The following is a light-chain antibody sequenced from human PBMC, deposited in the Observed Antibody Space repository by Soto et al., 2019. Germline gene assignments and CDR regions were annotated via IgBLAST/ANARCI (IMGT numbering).Light chain of an antibody. J-gene: IGLJ1*01. CDR1: ITDIGAYNY. CDR3: SSYAGSNNPYV. V-gene: IGLV2-8*01. CDR2: EVS. Sequence: QSALTQPASVSGSPGQSITISCTGTITDIGAYNYVSWYQQHPGKAPKLMIYEVSKRPSGVPDRFSGSKSGNTASLTVSGLQAEDEADYYCSSYAGSNNPYVFGTGTKLTVL.